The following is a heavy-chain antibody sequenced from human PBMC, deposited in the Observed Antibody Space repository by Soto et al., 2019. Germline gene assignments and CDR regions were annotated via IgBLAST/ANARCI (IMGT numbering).Heavy chain of an antibody. CDR2: INVGDDKT. CDR3: XXXXXXXIWGSYHPFDQ. Sequence: QVQLVQSGAEVKKPGASVRLSCKVSGKSFDNFAVHWVRQTPGQRPEWMGRINVGDDKTKYSEKFQGRVIVSYDTXXXXXXXXXXXXXXXXXXXXXXXXXXXXXIWGSYHPFDQWAQGAQVTVAS. J-gene: IGHJ4*02. D-gene: IGHD3-16*02. CDR1: GKSFDNFA. V-gene: IGHV1-3*01.